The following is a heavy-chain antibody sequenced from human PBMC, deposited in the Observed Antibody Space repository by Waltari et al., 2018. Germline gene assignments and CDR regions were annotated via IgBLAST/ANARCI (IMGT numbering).Heavy chain of an antibody. CDR3: AKDAFGNTYLDF. Sequence: QVNLVESGGGVVQPGGSLRLSCATSGFTFSNFGMHWVRQAPGKGLEWVARIWFDGSDECYADSVGGRFTSSRDNSARTLYLDMDSLRLDDTAMYYCAKDAFGNTYLDFWGQGTLVTVSS. CDR1: GFTFSNFG. CDR2: IWFDGSDE. J-gene: IGHJ4*02. D-gene: IGHD2-2*02. V-gene: IGHV3-30*02.